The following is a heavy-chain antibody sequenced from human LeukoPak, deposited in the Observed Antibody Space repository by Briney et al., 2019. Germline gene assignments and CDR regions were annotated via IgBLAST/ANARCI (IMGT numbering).Heavy chain of an antibody. Sequence: GRSLRLSCAASGFTFSSYAMHWVRQAPGKGLEWVAVISYDGSNKYYADSVKGRFTISRDNSKNTLYLQMNSLRAEDTAVYYCAGGNTYSYYSMVYYYDMGFFNYWAQGTLVTVSS. J-gene: IGHJ4*02. CDR1: GFTFSSYA. D-gene: IGHD3-22*01. CDR2: ISYDGSNK. CDR3: AGGNTYSYYSMVYYYDMGFFNY. V-gene: IGHV3-30-3*01.